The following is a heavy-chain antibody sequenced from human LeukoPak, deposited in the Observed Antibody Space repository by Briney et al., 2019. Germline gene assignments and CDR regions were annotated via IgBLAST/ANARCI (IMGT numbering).Heavy chain of an antibody. J-gene: IGHJ4*02. CDR1: GFTFSSYA. CDR3: GKTTTGYSSGRNPAWPIDY. D-gene: IGHD2-15*01. V-gene: IGHV3-23*01. Sequence: PGGSLRLSCTASGFTFSSYAMYWVRQSPGKGLEWVSGIFGGGGSANYADSVKGRFTISRDNSQNTVYLQMNSLRAEDTVVYYCGKTTTGYSSGRNPAWPIDYWGQGTLVSVSS. CDR2: IFGGGGSA.